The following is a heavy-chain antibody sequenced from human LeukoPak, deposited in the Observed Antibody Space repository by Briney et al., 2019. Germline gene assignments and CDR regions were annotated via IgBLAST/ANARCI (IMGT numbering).Heavy chain of an antibody. J-gene: IGHJ4*02. CDR2: INPSGGST. CDR3: ARVGGNQGTDY. Sequence: ASVKVSCKASGYTFTSYYMHWVRQAPGQGLEWMGIINPSGGSTSYAQKFQGRVTMTRDTSTSTVYMELSSLRSENTAVYYCARVGGNQGTDYWGQGTLVTVSS. CDR1: GYTFTSYY. V-gene: IGHV1-46*01. D-gene: IGHD4-23*01.